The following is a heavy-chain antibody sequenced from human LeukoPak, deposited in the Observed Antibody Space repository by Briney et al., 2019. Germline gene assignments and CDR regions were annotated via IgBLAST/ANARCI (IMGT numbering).Heavy chain of an antibody. CDR2: IWYDGSNK. Sequence: GRSLRLSCAASGFIFSSYGMHWVRQAPGKGLEWVAVIWYDGSNKYYADSVKGRFTISRDNSKSTLYLQMNSLRAEDTAVYYCARDITVPPFDPWGQGTLVTVSS. CDR1: GFIFSSYG. D-gene: IGHD4-17*01. J-gene: IGHJ5*02. V-gene: IGHV3-33*01. CDR3: ARDITVPPFDP.